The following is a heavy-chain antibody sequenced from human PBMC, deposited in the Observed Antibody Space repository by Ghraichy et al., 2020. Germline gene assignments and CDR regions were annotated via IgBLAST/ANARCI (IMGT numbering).Heavy chain of an antibody. Sequence: GGSPRLSCAASGFTFNTYAMTWVRQAPGKGLEWVAGISGSGGSTYYADSVKGRFTISRDTSKNTLDMQMNSLRAEDTALYYCAKGKGEGQWLAYFDFWGQGTLVTVSS. CDR3: AKGKGEGQWLAYFDF. D-gene: IGHD6-19*01. CDR1: GFTFNTYA. V-gene: IGHV3-23*01. J-gene: IGHJ4*02. CDR2: ISGSGGST.